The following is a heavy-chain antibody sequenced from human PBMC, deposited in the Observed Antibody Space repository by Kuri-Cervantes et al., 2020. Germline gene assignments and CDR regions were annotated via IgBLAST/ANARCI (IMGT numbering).Heavy chain of an antibody. V-gene: IGHV4-34*01. D-gene: IGHD3-10*01. CDR1: GGSFSGYR. Sequence: SQTLSLTCAVYGGSFSGYRWNWIRQPPGKGLEWIGEINDSGDTNYDPSLRSRLTISLDTSQRQVSLRLSSVTAADTAVYYCARALERHDSGIRGYYYMDVWGKGTMVTVSS. CDR2: INDSGDT. J-gene: IGHJ6*03. CDR3: ARALERHDSGIRGYYYMDV.